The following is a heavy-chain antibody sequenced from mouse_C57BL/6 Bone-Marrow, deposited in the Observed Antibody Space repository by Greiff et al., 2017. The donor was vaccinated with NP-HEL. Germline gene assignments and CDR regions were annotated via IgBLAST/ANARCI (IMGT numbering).Heavy chain of an antibody. V-gene: IGHV5-17*01. CDR2: ISSGSSTI. Sequence: EVKVVESGGGLVKPGGSLKLSCAASGFTFSDYGMHWVRQAPEKGLEWVAYISSGSSTIYYADTVKGRFTISRDNAKNTLFLQMTSLRSEDTAMYYCARQIYYGSYYAMDYWGQGTSVTVSS. D-gene: IGHD1-1*01. CDR3: ARQIYYGSYYAMDY. J-gene: IGHJ4*01. CDR1: GFTFSDYG.